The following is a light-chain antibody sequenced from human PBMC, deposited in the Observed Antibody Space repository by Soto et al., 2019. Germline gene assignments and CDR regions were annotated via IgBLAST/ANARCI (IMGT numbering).Light chain of an antibody. CDR3: MQGAHWPPT. CDR2: NVS. CDR1: QGLMYSDGNTY. J-gene: IGKJ1*01. V-gene: IGKV2-30*01. Sequence: DVVMTQSPLSLPVTLGQPASISCRSSQGLMYSDGNTYLNWFQQRPGQSPRRLIYNVSRRDSGVPDRFSGSGSGTDFTLKISRVEAEDVGVYYCMQGAHWPPTFGQGTKVDIK.